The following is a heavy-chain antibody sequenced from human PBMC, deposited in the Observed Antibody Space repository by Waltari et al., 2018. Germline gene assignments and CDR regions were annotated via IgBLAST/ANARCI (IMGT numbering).Heavy chain of an antibody. D-gene: IGHD3-3*01. Sequence: QVQLQASGPGLVKPSETLSLTCAVSGYSISSGYYWGWIRQPPGKGLEWIGSIDHSGSTYYNPALKSRVTISVDTSKNQFSLKLSSVTAADTAVYYCARDGTIFGVTRDDYWGQGTLVTVSS. CDR3: ARDGTIFGVTRDDY. CDR1: GYSISSGYY. V-gene: IGHV4-38-2*01. CDR2: IDHSGST. J-gene: IGHJ4*02.